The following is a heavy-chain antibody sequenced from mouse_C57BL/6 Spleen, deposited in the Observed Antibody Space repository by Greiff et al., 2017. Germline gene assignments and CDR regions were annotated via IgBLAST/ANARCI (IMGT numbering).Heavy chain of an antibody. Sequence: QVQLQQSGAELARPGASVKLSCKASGYTFTSYGISWVKQRTGQGLEWIGKIYPRSGNTYYNEKFKGKATLTADKSTSTAYMELRILTSDDSAVYFCAPLLHFDYWGQGTTLTVSS. CDR2: IYPRSGNT. CDR3: APLLHFDY. D-gene: IGHD1-1*01. J-gene: IGHJ2*01. CDR1: GYTFTSYG. V-gene: IGHV1-81*01.